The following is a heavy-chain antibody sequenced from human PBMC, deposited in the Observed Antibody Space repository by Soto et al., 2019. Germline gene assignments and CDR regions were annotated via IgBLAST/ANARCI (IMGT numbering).Heavy chain of an antibody. CDR2: INPNSGGT. CDR1: GYTFTGYY. J-gene: IGHJ4*02. CDR3: GGDEEGGGGYSM. V-gene: IGHV1-2*04. Sequence: ASVKVSCKASGYTFTGYYMHWVRQAPGQGLEWMGWINPNSGGTNYAQKFQGWVTMTRDTSISTAYMELSKLRSDDTAVYYWGGDEEGGGGYSMWGKGTLVTVS. D-gene: IGHD5-18*01.